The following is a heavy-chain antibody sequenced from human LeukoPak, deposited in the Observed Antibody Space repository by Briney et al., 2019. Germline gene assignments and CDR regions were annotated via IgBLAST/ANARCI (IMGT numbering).Heavy chain of an antibody. V-gene: IGHV3-23*01. D-gene: IGHD2-15*01. J-gene: IGHJ5*02. CDR2: ISGSGGST. CDR3: AKDERLGYCSGGSCYSSGYNWFDP. Sequence: GGTLRLSCAASGFTFSSYGMSWVRQAPGKGLEWVSAISGSGGSTYYADSVKGRFTISRDNSKNTLYLQMNSLRAEDTAVYYCAKDERLGYCSGGSCYSSGYNWFDPWGQGTLVTVSS. CDR1: GFTFSSYG.